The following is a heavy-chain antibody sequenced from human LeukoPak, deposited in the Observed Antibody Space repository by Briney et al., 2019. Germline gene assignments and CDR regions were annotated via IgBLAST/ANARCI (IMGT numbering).Heavy chain of an antibody. CDR2: IDPRTSFT. V-gene: IGHV5-10-1*01. CDR3: ARDEVSAVAFN. CDR1: GYTFTLSW. D-gene: IGHD6-13*01. Sequence: GESLKISCRTSGYTFTLSWITWVRQMPGKGLEWMGRIDPRTSFTNYDPSFEGHVTMSVDKSINTAFLQWSSLNASDTAIYYCARDEVSAVAFNWGQGILVTVSS. J-gene: IGHJ4*02.